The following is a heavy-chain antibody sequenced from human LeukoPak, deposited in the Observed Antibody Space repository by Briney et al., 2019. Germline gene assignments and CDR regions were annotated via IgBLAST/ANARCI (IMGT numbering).Heavy chain of an antibody. V-gene: IGHV1-46*01. Sequence: ASVKVSCKASGYTFTNYYMHWVRQAPGQGLEWMGLINPTGTSTNYAQKFRGRVTTTRDTSTTTVYMELSSLRSEDTAVYYCAREESGGYFDYWGQGTLVTVSS. CDR3: AREESGGYFDY. D-gene: IGHD2-8*02. J-gene: IGHJ4*02. CDR2: INPTGTST. CDR1: GYTFTNYY.